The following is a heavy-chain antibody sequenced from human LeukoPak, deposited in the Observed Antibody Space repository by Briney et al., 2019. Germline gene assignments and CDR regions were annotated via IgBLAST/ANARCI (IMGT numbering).Heavy chain of an antibody. D-gene: IGHD3-9*01. CDR3: ARELNGDFDWSLWFDP. V-gene: IGHV3-30*04. J-gene: IGHJ5*02. CDR1: GFTFSSYA. Sequence: DPGGSLRLTCAASGFTFSSYAVHWVRQAPGKGLEWVAVISYDGSNKYYTDSVKGRFTISRDNSKNTLYLQMNSLRAEDTAVYYCARELNGDFDWSLWFDPWGQGTLVTVSS. CDR2: ISYDGSNK.